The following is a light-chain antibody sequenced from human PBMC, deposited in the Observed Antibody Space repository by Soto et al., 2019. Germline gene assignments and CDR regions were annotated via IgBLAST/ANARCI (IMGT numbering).Light chain of an antibody. CDR2: DAS. Sequence: DIQMTQAPSTLSASIGDRVMITCRASQSISHWLAWYQQKPGKAPKLLISDASILESGVPSRFSGSTSGTEFTLTISSLQPDDFATYYCQQYHTYRTFGQGTKVDIK. V-gene: IGKV1-5*01. CDR1: QSISHW. CDR3: QQYHTYRT. J-gene: IGKJ1*01.